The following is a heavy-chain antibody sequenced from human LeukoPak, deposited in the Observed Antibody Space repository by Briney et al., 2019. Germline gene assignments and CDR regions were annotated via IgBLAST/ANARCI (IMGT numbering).Heavy chain of an antibody. Sequence: SETLSLTCTVSGYSIRTSHYWGWIRQSPGKGLVWIGNIYRSGTTYYNPSLKSRVTISMDTSKNQFSLKLSSVTAADTAVYYCARAGDIAMAYPAYFDYWGQGTPVTVSS. D-gene: IGHD5-18*01. CDR1: GYSIRTSHY. CDR2: IYRSGTT. V-gene: IGHV4-38-2*02. J-gene: IGHJ4*02. CDR3: ARAGDIAMAYPAYFDY.